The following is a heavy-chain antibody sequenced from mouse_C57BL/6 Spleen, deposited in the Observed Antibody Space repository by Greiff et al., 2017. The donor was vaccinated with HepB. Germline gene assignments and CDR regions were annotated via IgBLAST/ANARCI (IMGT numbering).Heavy chain of an antibody. Sequence: VKLVESGPGLVQPSQSLSITCTVSGFSLTSYGVHWVRQSPGKGLEWLGVIWRGGSTDYNAAFMSRLSITKDNSKSQVFFKMNSLQADDTAIYYGAKGEARWYFDVWGTGTTVTVSS. CDR1: GFSLTSYG. CDR2: IWRGGST. J-gene: IGHJ1*03. CDR3: AKGEARWYFDV. D-gene: IGHD3-1*01. V-gene: IGHV2-5*01.